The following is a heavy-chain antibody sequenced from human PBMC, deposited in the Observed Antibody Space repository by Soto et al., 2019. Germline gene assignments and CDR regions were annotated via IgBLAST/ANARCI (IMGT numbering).Heavy chain of an antibody. V-gene: IGHV1-69*12. D-gene: IGHD6-19*01. CDR3: AQTLGSAVAGPGRFDL. J-gene: IGHJ2*01. Sequence: QVQLVQSGAEVKKPGSSVKVSCKASGGTFNRYAISWLRQAPGQGPEWMGGITPMFGIGNYAQKFQGRVTLTADESMTTVHMELRRLTCEDTAVYYCAQTLGSAVAGPGRFDLWGRGTRVIVSS. CDR2: ITPMFGIG. CDR1: GGTFNRYA.